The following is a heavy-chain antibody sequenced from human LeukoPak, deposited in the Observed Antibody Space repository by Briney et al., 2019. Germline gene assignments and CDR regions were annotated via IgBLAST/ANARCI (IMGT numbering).Heavy chain of an antibody. V-gene: IGHV4-61*02. CDR2: IYTSGST. J-gene: IGHJ4*02. CDR3: AREQWAYRSYYASSGYHDY. D-gene: IGHD3-22*01. Sequence: PSATLSLTCTVSGGSISSGSYFWSWIRRPAGKGLEWIGRIYTSGSTNYSPSLKSRVTISVDTSRNQFSLNLTSVTAADTAMDYCAREQWAYRSYYASSGYHDYWGQGTLVTVSS. CDR1: GGSISSGSYF.